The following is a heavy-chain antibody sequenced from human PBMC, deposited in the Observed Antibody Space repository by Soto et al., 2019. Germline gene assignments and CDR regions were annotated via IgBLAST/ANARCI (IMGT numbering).Heavy chain of an antibody. CDR3: ASRDYGDVWKFDY. CDR1: GGSISSSTYY. V-gene: IGHV4-39*07. D-gene: IGHD3-10*01. Sequence: SETLSLTCSVSGGSISSSTYYWGWIRQPPGKGLEWIGNIYYSGSTYDNPSIKSRVTISVDTSNNQFSLKLSSVTAADTAVYYCASRDYGDVWKFDYWGQGTLVTVSS. CDR2: IYYSGST. J-gene: IGHJ4*02.